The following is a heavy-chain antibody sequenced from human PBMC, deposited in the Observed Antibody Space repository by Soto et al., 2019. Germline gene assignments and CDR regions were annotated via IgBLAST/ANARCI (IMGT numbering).Heavy chain of an antibody. V-gene: IGHV3-21*01. J-gene: IGHJ4*02. CDR3: ASRRLGYCTGGTCPEF. CDR1: GFTFSSFN. D-gene: IGHD2-15*01. Sequence: EVQLVESGGGLVKPGGSLRLSCAASGFTFSSFNMDWVRQAPGKGLEWVSSISITGNYKYYADSLNGRFTISRDNAQNLLFLKMDSLRPEDTAVYYCASRRLGYCTGGTCPEFWGQGTLVTVPS. CDR2: ISITGNYK.